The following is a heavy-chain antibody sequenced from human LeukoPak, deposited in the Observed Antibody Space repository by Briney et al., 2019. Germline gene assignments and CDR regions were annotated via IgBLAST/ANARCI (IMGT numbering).Heavy chain of an antibody. D-gene: IGHD1-1*01. CDR3: ARDLEVPRPFDY. V-gene: IGHV3-48*01. J-gene: IGHJ4*02. CDR1: GFIFSDYN. Sequence: GGSLRLSCAASGFIFSDYNMNWVRQAPGKGLEWVSYISSGSSTIYYADSVKGRLTISRDSAKNSLYLQMNSLRAEDTAVYYCARDLEVPRPFDYWGQGTLVTVSS. CDR2: ISSGSSTI.